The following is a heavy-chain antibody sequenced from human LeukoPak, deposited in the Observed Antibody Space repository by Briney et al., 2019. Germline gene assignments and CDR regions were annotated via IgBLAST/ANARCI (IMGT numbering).Heavy chain of an antibody. Sequence: VGSLRLSRAPSLFTFSSYGMHWVRQAPGTGLEWVAFIWYDGSNKYYAESVMGRFTISRDNSKNTLYLQMNSLSAEDTAVYYCARRSAIALGGDYWGQGTLVTVSS. V-gene: IGHV3-30*02. CDR3: ARRSAIALGGDY. CDR2: IWYDGSNK. J-gene: IGHJ4*02. CDR1: LFTFSSYG. D-gene: IGHD6-19*01.